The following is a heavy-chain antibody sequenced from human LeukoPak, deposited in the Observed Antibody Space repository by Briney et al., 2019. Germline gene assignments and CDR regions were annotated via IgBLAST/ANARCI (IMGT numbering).Heavy chain of an antibody. J-gene: IGHJ5*02. Sequence: SETLSLTCAVYGGSFSGYYWSWIRQPPGKGLEWVGEINHSGSTNYNPSLKSRVTISVDTSKNQFSLKLSSVTAADTTVYYCARGSQWLERTRNWFDPWGQGTRVIVSS. V-gene: IGHV4-34*01. D-gene: IGHD6-19*01. CDR1: GGSFSGYY. CDR3: ARGSQWLERTRNWFDP. CDR2: INHSGST.